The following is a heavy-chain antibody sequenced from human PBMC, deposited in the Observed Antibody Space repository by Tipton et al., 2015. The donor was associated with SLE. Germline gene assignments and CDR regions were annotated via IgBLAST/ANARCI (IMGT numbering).Heavy chain of an antibody. CDR3: GRAPNWDDEGA. CDR2: VYYSASLYSSGAT. J-gene: IGHJ5*02. CDR1: GGSVTSSRYH. D-gene: IGHD1-20*01. V-gene: IGHV4-39*07. Sequence: TLSLTCTVSGGSVTSSRYHWGWIRQPPGKGLEWIGSVYYSASLYSSGATYYNPSLRSRITISVDTSQNQFSLKLSSVTAADTAAYYCGRAPNWDDEGAWGQGTLVIVTS.